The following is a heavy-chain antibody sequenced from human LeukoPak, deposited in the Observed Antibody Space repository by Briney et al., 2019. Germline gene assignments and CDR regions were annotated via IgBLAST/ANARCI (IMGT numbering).Heavy chain of an antibody. CDR1: EFTFDDYA. CDR2: INPDGTVT. CDR3: VRDSPSGFFDL. D-gene: IGHD6-19*01. J-gene: IGHJ2*01. Sequence: PGGSLRLSCAASEFTFDDYAMHWVRQAPGKGLVWVSPINPDGTVTTYADSVKGRFTISRDNAKNTLYLQMNSLRVEDTAVYYCVRDSPSGFFDLWGRGTLVTVSS. V-gene: IGHV3-74*01.